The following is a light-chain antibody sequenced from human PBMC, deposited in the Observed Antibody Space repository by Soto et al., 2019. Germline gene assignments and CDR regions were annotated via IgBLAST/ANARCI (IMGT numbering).Light chain of an antibody. J-gene: IGLJ2*01. CDR3: QAWDSSTAV. CDR1: KLGDKY. CDR2: QDS. Sequence: SYELTQPPSVSVSPGQTASITCSGDKLGDKYGCWYQQKPGQSPVLVIYQDSKRPSGIPERFSGSNSGNTATLTISGTQAMDEADYYCQAWDSSTAVFGGGTKVTVL. V-gene: IGLV3-1*01.